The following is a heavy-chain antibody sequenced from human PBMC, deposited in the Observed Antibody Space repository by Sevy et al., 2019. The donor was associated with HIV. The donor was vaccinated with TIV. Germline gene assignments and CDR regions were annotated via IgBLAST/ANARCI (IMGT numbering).Heavy chain of an antibody. V-gene: IGHV3-11*01. CDR2: ISGGDTTT. CDR3: AAISGYCRDGTCYAGISIDQ. D-gene: IGHD2-15*01. J-gene: IGHJ4*02. CDR1: GFNLTDYY. Sequence: GGSLRLSCAASGFNLTDYYINWIRQAPGKGLEWISYISGGDTTTYYSDSVKGRFTVSRDNAKNSVFLQMISLRAGDTAVYYCAAISGYCRDGTCYAGISIDQWGEGSLVTVSS.